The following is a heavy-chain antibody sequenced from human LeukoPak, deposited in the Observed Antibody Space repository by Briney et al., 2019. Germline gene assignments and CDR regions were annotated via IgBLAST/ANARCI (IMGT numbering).Heavy chain of an antibody. CDR1: GLNFSNYW. Sequence: GGSLRLSCAASGLNFSNYWMHWVRQAPGKGLVWVSRINPDGSSTNYADSVKGRFTISRDNAKNTLYLHMNSLRAEDTAVYYCARTIVLVPAAKLLGYWGQGTLVTVSS. CDR3: ARTIVLVPAAKLLGY. J-gene: IGHJ4*02. CDR2: INPDGSST. D-gene: IGHD2-2*01. V-gene: IGHV3-74*01.